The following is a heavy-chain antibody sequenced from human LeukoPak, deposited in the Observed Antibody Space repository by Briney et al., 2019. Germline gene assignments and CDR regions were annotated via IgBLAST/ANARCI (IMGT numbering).Heavy chain of an antibody. D-gene: IGHD4-23*01. CDR2: IYSGGST. CDR3: ARANDYGGNSYYFDY. V-gene: IGHV3-53*01. CDR1: GFTVSSNY. Sequence: GGSLRLSCAASGFTVSSNYMSWVRQAPGKGLEWGPVIYSGGSTYYADPVKGRFTISRDNSKNTLYLQMNSLRAEDTAVYYCARANDYGGNSYYFDYWGQGTLVTVSS. J-gene: IGHJ4*02.